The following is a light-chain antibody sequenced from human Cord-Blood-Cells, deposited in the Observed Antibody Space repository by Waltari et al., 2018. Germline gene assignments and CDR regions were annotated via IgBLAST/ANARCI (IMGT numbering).Light chain of an antibody. CDR2: AAS. J-gene: IGKJ3*01. Sequence: DIQMTQSPSSLSASVGDRVTITCRASQSISSYLNWYQQKPGKAPKLLIYAASSLQSGVPSRLSGSEAGTDFTLTISSRQPEDFATDYCQQGYSTLTFGPGTKVDIK. CDR1: QSISSY. V-gene: IGKV1-39*01. CDR3: QQGYSTLT.